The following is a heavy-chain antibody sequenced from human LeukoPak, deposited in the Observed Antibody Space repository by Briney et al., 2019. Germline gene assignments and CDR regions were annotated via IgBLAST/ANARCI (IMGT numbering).Heavy chain of an antibody. CDR1: GFSVSNNY. CDR2: IYTDGTT. V-gene: IGHV3-66*02. J-gene: IGHJ5*02. D-gene: IGHD3-10*01. CDR3: ARDRAGKQAWVEFDP. Sequence: GGSLRLSCAASGFSVSNNYMSWVRHAPGRGLEWVSLIYTDGTTHYADAVTGRFTISRDSYKNAVYLQMTSLRTEDTAVYYCARDRAGKQAWVEFDPWGQGTQVTVSS.